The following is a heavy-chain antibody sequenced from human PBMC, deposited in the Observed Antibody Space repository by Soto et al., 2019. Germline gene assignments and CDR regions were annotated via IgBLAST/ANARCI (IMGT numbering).Heavy chain of an antibody. CDR1: GVTFSSYA. D-gene: IGHD3-16*01. CDR3: GKGGSWGGWGGES. V-gene: IGHV1-69*18. CDR2: IIPVFRTS. J-gene: IGHJ4*02. Sequence: QVQLVQSGAEVKKPGSSVKVSCSASGVTFSSYAFTWVRQAPGQGLEWMGNIIPVFRTSTYAQRFQGRLTISADESYHPVFLELGRLKSGDTAVFFFGKGGSWGGWGGESWGQGTLVIVSS.